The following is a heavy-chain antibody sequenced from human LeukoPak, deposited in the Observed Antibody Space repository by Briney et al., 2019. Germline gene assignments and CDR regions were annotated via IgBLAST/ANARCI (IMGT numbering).Heavy chain of an antibody. J-gene: IGHJ4*02. D-gene: IGHD6-13*01. CDR2: INAGNGNT. Sequence: GASVKVSCKASGYTFTSYGISWVRQAPGQRLEWMGWINAGNGNTKYSQEFQGRVTITRDTSASTAYMELSSLRSEDMAVYYCAREYGSSWPFDYWGQGTLVTVSS. CDR1: GYTFTSYG. V-gene: IGHV1-3*03. CDR3: AREYGSSWPFDY.